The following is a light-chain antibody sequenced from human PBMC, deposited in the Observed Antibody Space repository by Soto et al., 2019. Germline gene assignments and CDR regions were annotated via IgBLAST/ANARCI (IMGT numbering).Light chain of an antibody. CDR3: QQFGGSSRT. V-gene: IGKV3-20*01. Sequence: EFVSALSLCTLSWSPGERATLSSWASWGVSSTNLDWYQEKPGQAPRPLIYGACFRATGIPDRFSGSGSGTDFTLTITRLEPEDFAVYYCQQFGGSSRTVGQGTKVDI. CDR1: WGVSSTN. J-gene: IGKJ1*01. CDR2: GAC.